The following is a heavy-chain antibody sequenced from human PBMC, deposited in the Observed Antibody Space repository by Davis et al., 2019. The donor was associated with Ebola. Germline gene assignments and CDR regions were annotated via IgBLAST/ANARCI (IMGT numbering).Heavy chain of an antibody. Sequence: PSETLSLTCAVYGGSFSGYYWSWIRQPPGKGLEWIGEINHSGSTNYNPSLKSRVTISVDTSKNQFSLKLSSVTAADTAVYYCAREGAYGHQDYWGQGTLVTVSS. CDR3: AREGAYGHQDY. CDR2: INHSGST. J-gene: IGHJ4*02. V-gene: IGHV4-34*01. D-gene: IGHD4-17*01. CDR1: GGSFSGYY.